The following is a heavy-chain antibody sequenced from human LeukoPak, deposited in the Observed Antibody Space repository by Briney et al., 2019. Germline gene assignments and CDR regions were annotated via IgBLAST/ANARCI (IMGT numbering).Heavy chain of an antibody. J-gene: IGHJ4*02. D-gene: IGHD3-16*01. CDR2: ISGSGGST. CDR3: ARDWGSSRTNDY. CDR1: GSTFDDYA. Sequence: AGGSLRLSCAASGSTFDDYAMHWVRQAPGKGLEWVSAISGSGGSTYYADSVKGRFTISRDNTNNTLFLQMNSLRAEDTALYYCARDWGSSRTNDYWGQGILVTVSS. V-gene: IGHV3-23*01.